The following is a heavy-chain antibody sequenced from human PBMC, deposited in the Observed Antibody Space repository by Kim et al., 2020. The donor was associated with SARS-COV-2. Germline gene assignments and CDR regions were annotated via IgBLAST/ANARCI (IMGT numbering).Heavy chain of an antibody. CDR1: GYTFTSYA. J-gene: IGHJ4*02. D-gene: IGHD3-9*01. Sequence: ASVKVSCKASGYTFTSYAMHWVRQAPGQRLEWMGWINAGNGNTKYSQKFQGRVTITRDTSASTAYMELSSLRSEDTAVYYCARPRYTDYEILTGYLNWGQGTLVTVSS. CDR2: INAGNGNT. V-gene: IGHV1-3*01. CDR3: ARPRYTDYEILTGYLN.